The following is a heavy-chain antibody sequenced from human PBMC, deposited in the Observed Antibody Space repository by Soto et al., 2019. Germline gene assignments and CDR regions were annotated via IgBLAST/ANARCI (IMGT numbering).Heavy chain of an antibody. V-gene: IGHV3-33*01. Sequence: QVQLVESGGGVVQPGRSLRLSCAASGFTFSSYGMHWVRQAPGKGLEWVAVIWYDGSNKYYADSVKGRFTISRDNSKNTLYLEMNSLTADDTAVYYCARAGLGGDLCGGWHHDAFDIWGQGTMGTVSS. D-gene: IGHD2-21*01. CDR1: GFTFSSYG. J-gene: IGHJ3*02. CDR3: ARAGLGGDLCGGWHHDAFDI. CDR2: IWYDGSNK.